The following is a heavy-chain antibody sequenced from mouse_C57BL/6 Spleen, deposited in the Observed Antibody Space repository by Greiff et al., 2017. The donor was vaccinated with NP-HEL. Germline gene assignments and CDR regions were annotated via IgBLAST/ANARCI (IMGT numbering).Heavy chain of an antibody. CDR2: ISDGGSYT. J-gene: IGHJ3*01. D-gene: IGHD2-4*01. V-gene: IGHV5-4*01. Sequence: EVQLVESGGGLVKPGGSLKLSCAASGFTFSSYAMSWVRQTPEKRLEWVATISDGGSYTYYPDNVKGRFTISRDNAKNNLYLQMSHLKSEDTAMYYCARDRDYDDGGFAYWGQGTLVTVSA. CDR1: GFTFSSYA. CDR3: ARDRDYDDGGFAY.